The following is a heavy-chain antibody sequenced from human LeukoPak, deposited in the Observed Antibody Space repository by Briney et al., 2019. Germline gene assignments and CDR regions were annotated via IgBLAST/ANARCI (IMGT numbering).Heavy chain of an antibody. V-gene: IGHV3-48*03. CDR3: ARETLGYSDL. J-gene: IGHJ2*01. Sequence: GGSLRLSCAASGFTFSSYEMNWVRQAPGKGLEWVSYISSSGSTIYYADSVKGRFTISRDNAKNSLYLQMNSLRAEDTAVYYCARETLGYSDLWGRGTLVTVSS. CDR1: GFTFSSYE. CDR2: ISSSGSTI.